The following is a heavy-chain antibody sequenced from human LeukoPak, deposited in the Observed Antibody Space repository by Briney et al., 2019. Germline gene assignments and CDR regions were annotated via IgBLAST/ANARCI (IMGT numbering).Heavy chain of an antibody. CDR2: IRYDGSNK. D-gene: IGHD3-9*01. CDR1: GFTFSSYG. Sequence: GGSLRLSCAASGFTFSSYGMHWVRQAPGKGLEWVAFIRYDGSNKYYADSVKGRFTISRDNSKNTLYLQMNSLRAEDTAVYYCARDPATHYDILTGYLIGFDYWGQGTLVTVSS. J-gene: IGHJ4*02. CDR3: ARDPATHYDILTGYLIGFDY. V-gene: IGHV3-30*02.